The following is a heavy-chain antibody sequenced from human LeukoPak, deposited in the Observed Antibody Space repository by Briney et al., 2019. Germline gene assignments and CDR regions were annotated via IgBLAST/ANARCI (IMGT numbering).Heavy chain of an antibody. CDR2: ISWNSGSI. Sequence: GGSLRLSCAASGFTFDDYAMHWVRQAPGKGLEWVSGISWNSGSIGYADSVKGRFTISRDNAKNSLYLQMNSLRAEDTAVYYCADTVTMIYWGQGTLVTVSS. D-gene: IGHD4-17*01. CDR1: GFTFDDYA. V-gene: IGHV3-9*01. J-gene: IGHJ4*02. CDR3: ADTVTMIY.